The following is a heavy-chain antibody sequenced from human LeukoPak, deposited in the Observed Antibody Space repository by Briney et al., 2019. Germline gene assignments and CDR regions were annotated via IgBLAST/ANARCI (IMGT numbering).Heavy chain of an antibody. CDR2: ISAYNGNT. CDR3: ARGNDFWSGYSEFDP. J-gene: IGHJ5*02. Sequence: ASVKVSCKASGYTFTSYGISWVRQAPGQGLEWMGWISAYNGNTNYAQKLQGRVTMTTDTSTSTAYMELRSLRSDDTAVYYCARGNDFWSGYSEFDPWGQGTLVTVSS. V-gene: IGHV1-18*01. D-gene: IGHD3-3*01. CDR1: GYTFTSYG.